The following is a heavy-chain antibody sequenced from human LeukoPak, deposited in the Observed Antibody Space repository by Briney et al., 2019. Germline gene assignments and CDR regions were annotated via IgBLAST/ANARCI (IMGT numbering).Heavy chain of an antibody. V-gene: IGHV1-2*02. D-gene: IGHD1-26*01. CDR2: INPNIGGT. CDR1: GYTFTGYD. Sequence: ASVKVSCKASGYTFTGYDMNWVRQAPGQGLEWMGWINPNIGGTNYAQKFQGRVTMTRDTSTSTAYMELSRLRSDDTAVYYCARVSEEWELLAASLDYWGQGTLVTVSS. CDR3: ARVSEEWELLAASLDY. J-gene: IGHJ4*02.